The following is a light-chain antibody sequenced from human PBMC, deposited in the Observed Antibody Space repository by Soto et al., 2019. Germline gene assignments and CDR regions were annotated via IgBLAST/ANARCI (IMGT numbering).Light chain of an antibody. CDR1: QSLVYSDGNTY. Sequence: DVVMTQSPLSLPVTLGQPASISCRSSQSLVYSDGNTYLHWFQQRPGQSPRRLIYKVSNRDSGVPDRFSGSGSGTDFTLKISRVEAEDVGLYYCMQGTHWPLTFGGGTKVDIK. CDR2: KVS. J-gene: IGKJ4*01. V-gene: IGKV2-30*01. CDR3: MQGTHWPLT.